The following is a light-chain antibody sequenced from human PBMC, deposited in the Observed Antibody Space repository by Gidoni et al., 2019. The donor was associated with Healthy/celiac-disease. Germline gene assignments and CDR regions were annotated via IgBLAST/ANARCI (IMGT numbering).Light chain of an antibody. J-gene: IGKJ1*01. V-gene: IGKV3-20*01. CDR1: QSVSSSY. Sequence: EIVLTQSPGTLPLSPGERATLSCRASQSVSSSYLAWYQQKPGQAPRLLIYGASSRATGIPDRFSGSGSGTDFTLTISRLEPEDFAVYYCQQYGSSIRSWTFGQGTKVEIK. CDR2: GAS. CDR3: QQYGSSIRSWT.